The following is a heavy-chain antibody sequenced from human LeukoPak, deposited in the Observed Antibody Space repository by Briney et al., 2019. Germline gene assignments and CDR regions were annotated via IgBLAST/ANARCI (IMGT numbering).Heavy chain of an antibody. CDR2: IIPILGIA. V-gene: IGHV1-69*04. D-gene: IGHD3-22*01. Sequence: GASVKVSCKASGGTFSSYAISWVRQAPGQGLEWMGRIIPILGIANYAQKFQGRVTITADKSTSTAYMELSSLRSEDTAVYYCARDPEVGVVVISNGFDYWGQGTLVTVSS. CDR1: GGTFSSYA. CDR3: ARDPEVGVVVISNGFDY. J-gene: IGHJ4*02.